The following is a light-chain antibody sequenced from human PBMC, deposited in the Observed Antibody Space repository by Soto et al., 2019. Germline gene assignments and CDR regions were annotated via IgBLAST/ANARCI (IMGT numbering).Light chain of an antibody. CDR2: GNI. J-gene: IGLJ1*01. CDR1: SSNIGAGYD. Sequence: QSVLTQPPSVSGAPGQRVTISCTGSSSNIGAGYDVHWYQQRPGTAPKLLIFGNINRPSGVPDRFSGFKSGTSASLTFTGLQAEDEGDYYCQSYDSTLSDRYVFGTGTQLTVL. CDR3: QSYDSTLSDRYV. V-gene: IGLV1-40*01.